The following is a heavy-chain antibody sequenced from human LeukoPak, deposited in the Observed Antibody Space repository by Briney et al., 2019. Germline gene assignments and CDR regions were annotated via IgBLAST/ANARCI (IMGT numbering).Heavy chain of an antibody. CDR3: AREYSSSSGRSFDY. Sequence: GSLRLSCAASGFTFSSYNMNWVRQAPGKGLEWVSYISTSSNTIYYADSVKGRFTISRDNAKNSLYLQMNSLRAEDTAVYYCAREYSSSSGRSFDYWGQGTLVTVSS. V-gene: IGHV3-48*01. D-gene: IGHD6-6*01. CDR1: GFTFSSYN. CDR2: ISTSSNTI. J-gene: IGHJ4*02.